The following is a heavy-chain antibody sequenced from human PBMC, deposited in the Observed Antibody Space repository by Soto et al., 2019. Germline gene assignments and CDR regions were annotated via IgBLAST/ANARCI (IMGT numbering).Heavy chain of an antibody. V-gene: IGHV6-1*01. CDR1: GDSVSITSAS. CDR2: TYYRSKWTN. Sequence: SQTLSLTCAISGDSVSITSASWNLIRQSPSRGLEWLGRTYYRSKWTNDYAVSVKSRITINPDTSKNQFSLQLSSVTPEDTAMYYCVRGYSSSFDYWGQGTLVTVSS. CDR3: VRGYSSSFDY. D-gene: IGHD2-15*01. J-gene: IGHJ4*02.